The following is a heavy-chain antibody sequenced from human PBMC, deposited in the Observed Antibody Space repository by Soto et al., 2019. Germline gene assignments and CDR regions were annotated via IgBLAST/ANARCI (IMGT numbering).Heavy chain of an antibody. J-gene: IGHJ4*02. Sequence: QVQLVESGGGVVRPGKSLTLSCTGSGFAFGGYGIHWVRQTPGKGLEWLAMTSYDGSNKYLADSVKGRFTVSRDMSRTTVFRRMDNLRLEDTAVYYCARGGEVLDYWGRGTLVTVSS. CDR1: GFAFGGYG. D-gene: IGHD3-16*01. V-gene: IGHV3-30*03. CDR3: ARGGEVLDY. CDR2: TSYDGSNK.